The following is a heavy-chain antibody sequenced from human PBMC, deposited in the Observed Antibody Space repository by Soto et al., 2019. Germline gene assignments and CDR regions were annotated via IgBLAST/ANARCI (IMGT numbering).Heavy chain of an antibody. CDR2: IQSDGSST. CDR3: ARGGDPDY. CDR1: GFTFNYYW. Sequence: EVQLVESGGGLVQPGGSLRLSCVASGFTFNYYWMHWVRQAPGKGLVWVSRIQSDGSSTDYVDSVKGRFTNSRDNAKNTLYLQMNNQRAEDTAVYYCARGGDPDYWGQGTLVTVSS. J-gene: IGHJ4*02. D-gene: IGHD2-21*02. V-gene: IGHV3-74*01.